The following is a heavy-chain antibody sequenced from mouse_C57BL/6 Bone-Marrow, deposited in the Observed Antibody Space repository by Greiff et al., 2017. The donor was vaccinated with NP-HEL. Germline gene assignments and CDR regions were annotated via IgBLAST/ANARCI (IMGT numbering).Heavy chain of an antibody. CDR3: ARYYFGSVYFDY. Sequence: QVQLQQPGAELVKPGASVKLSCKASGYTFTNYWMHWVKQRPGRGLEWIGRIDPNSGGTKYNEKFKSKATLTANKPSSTAYTQLSSLTSEDSVVYYCARYYFGSVYFDYWGQGTTLTVSS. D-gene: IGHD1-1*01. V-gene: IGHV1-72*01. CDR2: IDPNSGGT. CDR1: GYTFTNYW. J-gene: IGHJ2*01.